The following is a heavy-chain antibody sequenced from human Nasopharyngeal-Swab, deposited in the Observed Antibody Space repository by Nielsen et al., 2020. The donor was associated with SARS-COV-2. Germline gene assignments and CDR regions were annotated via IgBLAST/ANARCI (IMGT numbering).Heavy chain of an antibody. V-gene: IGHV3-33*01. J-gene: IGHJ6*02. Sequence: GESLKISCAASGFTFSSYGMHWVRQAPGKGLEWVAVIWYGGSNKYYADSVKGRFTISRDNSKNTLYLQMNSLRAEDTAVYYCARDGYYYDSSGYYYPEYYYYGMDVWGQGTTVTVSS. D-gene: IGHD3-22*01. CDR2: IWYGGSNK. CDR3: ARDGYYYDSSGYYYPEYYYYGMDV. CDR1: GFTFSSYG.